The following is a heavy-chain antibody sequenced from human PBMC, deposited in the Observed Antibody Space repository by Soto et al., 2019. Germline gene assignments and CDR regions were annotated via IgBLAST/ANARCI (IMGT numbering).Heavy chain of an antibody. J-gene: IGHJ4*02. V-gene: IGHV1-3*01. CDR3: ARSIVVVTALDD. Sequence: ASVKVSCKASGYTFTSYAMHWVRQAPGQRLEWMGWINAGNGNTKYSQKFQGRVTITRDTSASTAYMELSSLRSEDTAVYDCARSIVVVTALDDLGEGTLVTV. CDR1: GYTFTSYA. D-gene: IGHD2-21*02. CDR2: INAGNGNT.